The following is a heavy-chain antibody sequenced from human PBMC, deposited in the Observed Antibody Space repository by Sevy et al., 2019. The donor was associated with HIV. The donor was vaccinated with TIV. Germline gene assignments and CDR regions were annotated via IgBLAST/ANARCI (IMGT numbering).Heavy chain of an antibody. V-gene: IGHV3-66*02. D-gene: IGHD6-19*01. CDR3: VSLFLSYRSGWSYFDY. CDR2: IFSSGST. CDR1: GFTVNDKY. Sequence: GGSLILSCAISGFTVNDKYIIWVRQAPGKGLEWVSVIFSSGSTYYADSAMGRFTISRDNSKNTVYLQMNSVRAEDMAVYYCVSLFLSYRSGWSYFDYWGQGTLVTVSS. J-gene: IGHJ4*02.